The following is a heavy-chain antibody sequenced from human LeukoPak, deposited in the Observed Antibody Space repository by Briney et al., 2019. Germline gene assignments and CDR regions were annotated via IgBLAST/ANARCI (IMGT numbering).Heavy chain of an antibody. CDR3: ARDSAPGGLIAARRVYYFDY. Sequence: GGSLRLSCAASGFTVSSNYMSWVRRAPGKGLEWVSVIYSGGSTYYADSVKGRFTISRDNSKNTLYLQMNSLRAEDTAVYYCARDSAPGGLIAARRVYYFDYWGQGTLVTVSS. CDR1: GFTVSSNY. V-gene: IGHV3-53*01. D-gene: IGHD6-6*01. CDR2: IYSGGST. J-gene: IGHJ4*02.